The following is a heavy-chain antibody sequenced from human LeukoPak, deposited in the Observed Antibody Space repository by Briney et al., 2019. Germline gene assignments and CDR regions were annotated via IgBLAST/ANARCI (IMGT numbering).Heavy chain of an antibody. J-gene: IGHJ4*02. CDR1: GFTFSSYA. V-gene: IGHV3-23*01. CDR2: ISGSGGST. D-gene: IGHD6-13*01. Sequence: GGSLRLSCAPSGFTFSSYAMSWVRQAPGKGLEWVSAISGSGGSTYYADSVKGRFTISRDNSKNTLYLQMNSLRAEDTAVYYCARAFYSNSWYHKEDFFDYWGQGTPVTVSS. CDR3: ARAFYSNSWYHKEDFFDY.